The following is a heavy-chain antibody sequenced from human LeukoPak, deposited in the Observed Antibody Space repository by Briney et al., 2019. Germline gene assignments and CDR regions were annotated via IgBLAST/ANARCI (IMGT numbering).Heavy chain of an antibody. CDR1: GFTFSSYS. V-gene: IGHV3-23*01. CDR3: AKVRRMATYYFDY. Sequence: GGSLRLSCAASGFTFSSYSMNWVRQAPGKGLEWVSAISGSGGSTYYADSVKGRFTISRDNSKNTLYLQMNSLRAEDTAVYYCAKVRRMATYYFDYWGQGTLVTVSS. CDR2: ISGSGGST. J-gene: IGHJ4*02.